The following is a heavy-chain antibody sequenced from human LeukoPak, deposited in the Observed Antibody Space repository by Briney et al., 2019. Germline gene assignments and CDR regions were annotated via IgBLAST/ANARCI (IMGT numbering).Heavy chain of an antibody. CDR3: ARGGCSSTSCYKAALDY. CDR1: GHTFTSYY. D-gene: IGHD2-2*02. V-gene: IGHV1-46*01. Sequence: ASVKVSCKASGHTFTSYYTHWVRQAPGQGLEWMGLINPSGGSTSYAQKFQGRVTMTRDTSTSTVYMELSSLRSEDTAVYYCARGGCSSTSCYKAALDYWGQGTLVTVSS. CDR2: INPSGGST. J-gene: IGHJ4*02.